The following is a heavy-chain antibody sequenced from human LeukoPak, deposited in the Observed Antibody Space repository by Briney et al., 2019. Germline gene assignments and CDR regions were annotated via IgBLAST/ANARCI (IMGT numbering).Heavy chain of an antibody. CDR2: ISSSSSCI. CDR3: ARDGGYCSSTSCYVFDY. CDR1: GFTFSSYS. Sequence: GGSLRLSCAASGFTFSSYSMNWVRQAPGKGLEWVSSISSSSSCIYYADSVKGRFTISRDNAKNSLYLQMNSLRAEDTAVYYCARDGGYCSSTSCYVFDYWGQGTLVTVSS. J-gene: IGHJ4*02. D-gene: IGHD2-2*01. V-gene: IGHV3-21*01.